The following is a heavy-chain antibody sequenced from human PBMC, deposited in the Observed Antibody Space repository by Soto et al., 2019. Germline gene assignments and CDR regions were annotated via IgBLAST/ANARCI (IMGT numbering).Heavy chain of an antibody. V-gene: IGHV3-7*01. CDR3: AKSEGYSFDI. D-gene: IGHD1-1*01. CDR1: GFTFSSHW. CDR2: IRQDGREE. Sequence: EVQLVESGGGLVQPVGSLGLSCAASGFTFSSHWMSWVRQAPGKGLEWVANIRQDGREEQYSETVKGRFTLSRDNAKNSLYLQMNGLRVEDTAVYYCAKSEGYSFDIRGQGTMVTVSS. J-gene: IGHJ3*02.